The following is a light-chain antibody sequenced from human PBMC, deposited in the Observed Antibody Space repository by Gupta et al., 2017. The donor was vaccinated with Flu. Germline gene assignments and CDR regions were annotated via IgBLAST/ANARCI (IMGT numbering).Light chain of an antibody. CDR2: EVS. Sequence: QSALTQPASVSGSPGQSITISCTGTSSDVGGYNYVSWYQQHPGKAPKLMSYEVSNRPSGVSNRFAGTKSGTTAFLTISGLQAEDEAYYYCSSYTSSSTLVFGGGTKLTVL. J-gene: IGLJ3*02. V-gene: IGLV2-14*01. CDR1: SSDVGGYNY. CDR3: SSYTSSSTLV.